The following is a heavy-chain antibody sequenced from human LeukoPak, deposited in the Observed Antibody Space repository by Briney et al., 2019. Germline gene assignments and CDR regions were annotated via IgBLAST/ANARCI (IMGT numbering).Heavy chain of an antibody. J-gene: IGHJ4*02. V-gene: IGHV3-21*01. D-gene: IGHD3-10*01. CDR1: GFTFSSYS. CDR3: ARDVWFGDKTKYYFDY. Sequence: GGSLRLSCAASGFTFSSYSMNWVRQAPGKGLEWVSSISSSSSYIYYADSVKGRFTISRDNAKNSLYLQMNSLRAEETAVYYCARDVWFGDKTKYYFDYWGQGTLVTVSS. CDR2: ISSSSSYI.